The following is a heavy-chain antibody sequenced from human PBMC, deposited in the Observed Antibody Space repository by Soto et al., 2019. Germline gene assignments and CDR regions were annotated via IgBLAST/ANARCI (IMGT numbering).Heavy chain of an antibody. V-gene: IGHV1-3*01. CDR3: ARVVAGTNYFDY. J-gene: IGHJ4*02. Sequence: QVQLVQSGAEVKKPGASVKLSCKPSGYTFTTYAMHWVRQAPGQRLEWMGWTNAGNGNTKYSQKFQGRVTITRDTSASTAYMELSSLRSEDTAVYYCARVVAGTNYFDYWGQGTLVTVSS. CDR2: TNAGNGNT. D-gene: IGHD6-19*01. CDR1: GYTFTTYA.